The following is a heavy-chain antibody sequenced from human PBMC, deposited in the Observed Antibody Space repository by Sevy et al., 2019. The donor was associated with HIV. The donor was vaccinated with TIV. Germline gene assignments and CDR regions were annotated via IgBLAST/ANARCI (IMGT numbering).Heavy chain of an antibody. V-gene: IGHV4-39*01. Sequence: SETLSLTCTVSGGSISSSDYYWGWIRQPPGKGLEWVGTISFSGKTFYNPSLKSRVTIAVATSKKQFFLSLSSVTAADTAVYFCARHEYNTRSRYFEYWGQGTLVTVSS. CDR2: ISFSGKT. CDR3: ARHEYNTRSRYFEY. D-gene: IGHD1-20*01. CDR1: GGSISSSDYY. J-gene: IGHJ4*02.